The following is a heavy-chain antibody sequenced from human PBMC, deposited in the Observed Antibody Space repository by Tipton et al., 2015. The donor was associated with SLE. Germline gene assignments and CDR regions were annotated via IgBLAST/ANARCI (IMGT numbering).Heavy chain of an antibody. Sequence: TLSLTCTVSGGSFSTHYWSWIRQPPGKGLEWIGYIYYSGNTNYNPSLKSRVTISIDTSKNHFSLKLRSVTAVDTAMYYCARDIGDCSGHLCSNWFDPWGQGTLVTASS. CDR3: ARDIGDCSGHLCSNWFDP. J-gene: IGHJ5*02. CDR2: IYYSGNT. CDR1: GGSFSTHY. D-gene: IGHD2-15*01. V-gene: IGHV4-59*11.